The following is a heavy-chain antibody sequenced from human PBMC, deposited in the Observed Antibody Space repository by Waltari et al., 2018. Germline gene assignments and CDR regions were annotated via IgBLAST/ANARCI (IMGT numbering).Heavy chain of an antibody. CDR2: IYYSGST. D-gene: IGHD3-10*01. Sequence: QVQLQESGTGLVKPSETLSLTCTVSGGSISTYHWSWIRQPPGGGLGWIGYIYYSGSTTYNPSLTSRISMSLDTSRNQFSLKMSSVTADDTAIYYCAGDYNSSSYRFDFWGQGTLVTVSS. V-gene: IGHV4-59*01. CDR3: AGDYNSSSYRFDF. J-gene: IGHJ4*02. CDR1: GGSISTYH.